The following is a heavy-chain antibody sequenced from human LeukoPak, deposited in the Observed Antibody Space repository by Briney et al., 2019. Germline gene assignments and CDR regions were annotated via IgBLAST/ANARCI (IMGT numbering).Heavy chain of an antibody. J-gene: IGHJ4*02. CDR1: GFTFSGYV. CDR3: ARLGGAYFDY. Sequence: GGSLRLSCAASGFTFSGYVMTWVRQAPGKGLECVSSITFSSSHIYYADSVKGRFTISRDNTKDSLYLQMNSLRAEDTAIYYCARLGGAYFDYWGQGTLVTVSS. D-gene: IGHD2-15*01. CDR2: ITFSSSHI. V-gene: IGHV3-21*01.